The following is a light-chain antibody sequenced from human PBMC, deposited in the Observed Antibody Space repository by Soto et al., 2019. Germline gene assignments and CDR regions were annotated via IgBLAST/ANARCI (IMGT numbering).Light chain of an antibody. CDR1: QSVNSN. Sequence: EIVMTQSPATLSVSPGERATLSYRASQSVNSNLAWYQQRPGQAPRLLMYGASTRATGIPARFSGSGSGTEFTLTISSLQSEDFAVYYCQQYNNWYTFGQGTKLEIK. CDR3: QQYNNWYT. CDR2: GAS. J-gene: IGKJ2*01. V-gene: IGKV3-15*01.